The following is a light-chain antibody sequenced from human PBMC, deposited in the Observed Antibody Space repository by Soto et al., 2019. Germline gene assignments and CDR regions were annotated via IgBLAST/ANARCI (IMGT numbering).Light chain of an antibody. CDR1: SSDVGGYNY. Sequence: QSALTQPPSASGSPEQSVTISCTGTSSDVGGYNYVSWYQQHPGKAPKLMIYEVSKRPSGVPDRCSGSKSGNTASLTGSRLQAEDEADYYCSSYAGSNNVVFGGGTKVTVL. CDR2: EVS. J-gene: IGLJ2*01. V-gene: IGLV2-8*01. CDR3: SSYAGSNNVV.